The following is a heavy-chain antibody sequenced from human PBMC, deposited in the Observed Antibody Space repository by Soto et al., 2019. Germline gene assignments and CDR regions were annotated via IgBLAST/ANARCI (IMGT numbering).Heavy chain of an antibody. CDR2: IIPILGIA. Sequence: SVKVSCKASGGTFSSYTISWVRQAPGQGLEWMGRIIPILGIANYAQKFQGRVTITADKSTSTAYMELSSLRSEDTAVYYCASTLRFLEWSPLADAFDIWGQGTMVTVS. CDR3: ASTLRFLEWSPLADAFDI. V-gene: IGHV1-69*02. CDR1: GGTFSSYT. J-gene: IGHJ3*02. D-gene: IGHD3-3*01.